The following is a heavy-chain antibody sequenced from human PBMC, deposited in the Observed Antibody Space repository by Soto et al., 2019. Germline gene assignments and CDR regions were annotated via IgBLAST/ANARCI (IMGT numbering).Heavy chain of an antibody. D-gene: IGHD2-2*01. Sequence: PSETLSLTCTVSGGSISSGVYYWSWIRQHPGKGLEWIGYIYYSGSTYYNPSLKSRVTISVDTSKNQFSLKLSSVTAADTAVYYCARAVVPAATQYYYYYYMDVWGKGTTVTVSS. CDR1: GGSISSGVYY. V-gene: IGHV4-31*03. CDR2: IYYSGST. CDR3: ARAVVPAATQYYYYYYMDV. J-gene: IGHJ6*03.